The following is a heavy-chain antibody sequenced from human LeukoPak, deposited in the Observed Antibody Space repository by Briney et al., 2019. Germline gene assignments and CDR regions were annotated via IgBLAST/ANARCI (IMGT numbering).Heavy chain of an antibody. V-gene: IGHV1-46*01. Sequence: ASVKVSCKASGYTFTSYYMHWVRQAPGQGLEWMGIINPSGGSTSYAQKFQGRVTMTRDTSTSTVYMELSSLRSEDTAVYYCARGHRVVYYDSSGYYYGPFDYWGQGTLVTVSS. J-gene: IGHJ4*02. CDR2: INPSGGST. D-gene: IGHD3-22*01. CDR1: GYTFTSYY. CDR3: ARGHRVVYYDSSGYYYGPFDY.